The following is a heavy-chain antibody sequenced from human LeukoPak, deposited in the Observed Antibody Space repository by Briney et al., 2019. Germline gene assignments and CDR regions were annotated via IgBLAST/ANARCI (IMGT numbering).Heavy chain of an antibody. Sequence: PGGSLRLSCAASGFTFSTYTMNWVRQAPGKGLEWVSSISRTSSSIYYADSVKGRITISRDNARNSLYLQMNSLRAGDTAVYYCATSHYYFDYWGQGTLVTVSS. V-gene: IGHV3-21*01. CDR3: ATSHYYFDY. J-gene: IGHJ4*02. CDR1: GFTFSTYT. CDR2: ISRTSSSI.